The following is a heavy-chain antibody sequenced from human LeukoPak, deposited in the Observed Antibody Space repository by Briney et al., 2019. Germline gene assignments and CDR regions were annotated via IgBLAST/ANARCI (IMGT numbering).Heavy chain of an antibody. J-gene: IGHJ4*02. D-gene: IGHD5-24*01. V-gene: IGHV3-23*01. CDR2: ISGSGGST. Sequence: GGSPRLSCAASGFTFSSYVMSWVRQAPGKGLEWVSAISGSGGSTYYADSVKGRFTISRDNSKNTLYLQMNSLRAEDTAVYYCAKVLEMATIAASGDYWGQGTLVTVSS. CDR1: GFTFSSYV. CDR3: AKVLEMATIAASGDY.